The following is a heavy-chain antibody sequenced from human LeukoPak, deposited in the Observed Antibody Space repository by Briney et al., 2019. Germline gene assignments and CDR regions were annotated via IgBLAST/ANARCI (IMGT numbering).Heavy chain of an antibody. Sequence: SETLSLTCTVSGGAVSSGSYYWSWIRQPPGKGLEWIGYIYYSGSTNYNPSLKSRVTISEDTSKNQVSLKLTSVTAADTAVYYCARSLSPAVGGKYYYFYGMDVWGQGPRSPSP. V-gene: IGHV4-61*01. CDR1: GGAVSSGSYY. J-gene: IGHJ6*02. CDR2: IYYSGST. CDR3: ARSLSPAVGGKYYYFYGMDV. D-gene: IGHD3-3*01.